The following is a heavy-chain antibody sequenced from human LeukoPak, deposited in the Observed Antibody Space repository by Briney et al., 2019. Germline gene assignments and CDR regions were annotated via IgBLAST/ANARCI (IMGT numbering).Heavy chain of an antibody. V-gene: IGHV4-4*07. D-gene: IGHD3-22*01. CDR1: GGSISSYY. J-gene: IGHJ4*02. Sequence: SETLSLTCTVSGGSISSYYWSWIRKPAGKGLEWIGRIHTSGSTNYNPSLQSQVTMSGDTSKNQFSLKLSSVTAADTAVYYCARDRYYYDSSGYPFDYWGQGTLVTVSS. CDR2: IHTSGST. CDR3: ARDRYYYDSSGYPFDY.